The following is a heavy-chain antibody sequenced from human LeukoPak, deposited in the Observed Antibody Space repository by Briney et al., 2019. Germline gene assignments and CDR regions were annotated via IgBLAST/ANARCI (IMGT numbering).Heavy chain of an antibody. CDR2: ISYDGSNE. V-gene: IGHV3-30-3*01. J-gene: IGHJ6*02. D-gene: IGHD2-21*02. CDR1: GFTFSSYA. Sequence: GGSLRLSCAASGFTFSSYAMHWVRQAPGKGLEWVAVISYDGSNEHYGDSVKGRFTISRDNSKNTLYLQMNSLRAEDTAVYFCARSQVTAIRHGMDVWGQGTTVTVSS. CDR3: ARSQVTAIRHGMDV.